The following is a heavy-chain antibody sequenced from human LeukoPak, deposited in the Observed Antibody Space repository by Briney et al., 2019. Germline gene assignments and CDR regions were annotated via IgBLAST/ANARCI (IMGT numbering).Heavy chain of an antibody. D-gene: IGHD2-2*02. V-gene: IGHV3-23*01. Sequence: GGSLRLSCAASGFTFSSYAMSWVRQAPGKGLEWVSAISGSGGSTYYADSVKGRFTISRDNSKNTLYLQMNSLRAEDTAVYYCAKPLLVVPAAIRSSFDYWGPGTLVTVSS. J-gene: IGHJ4*02. CDR2: ISGSGGST. CDR1: GFTFSSYA. CDR3: AKPLLVVPAAIRSSFDY.